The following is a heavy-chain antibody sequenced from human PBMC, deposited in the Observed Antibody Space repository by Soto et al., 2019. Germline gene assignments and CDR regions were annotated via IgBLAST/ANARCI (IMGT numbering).Heavy chain of an antibody. V-gene: IGHV1-2*02. Sequence: QLHLVQSGAVVKKPGASVTVSCSASGYPVTAYYMHWVRQAPGRGLEWMGGINPATGAAKDTQTFQGRVTLTRDTATSTVFMELGGLTSEDTAVFYCARGGGVGVAGSAAFEMWGQGTVVTVSS. D-gene: IGHD3-3*01. CDR3: ARGGGVGVAGSAAFEM. J-gene: IGHJ3*02. CDR1: GYPVTAYY. CDR2: INPATGAA.